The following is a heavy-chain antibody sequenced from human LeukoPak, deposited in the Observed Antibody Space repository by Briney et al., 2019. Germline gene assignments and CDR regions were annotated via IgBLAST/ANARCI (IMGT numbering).Heavy chain of an antibody. D-gene: IGHD6-6*01. CDR2: ISAYNGNT. Sequence: ASAKVSCKASGYTFTSYGISWVRQAPGQGLECMGWISAYNGNTNYAQKLQGRVTMTTDTSTSTAYMELRSLRSDDTAVYYCARDSRLFLYSSSSGLDYWGQGTLVTVSS. CDR3: ARDSRLFLYSSSSGLDY. J-gene: IGHJ4*02. CDR1: GYTFTSYG. V-gene: IGHV1-18*01.